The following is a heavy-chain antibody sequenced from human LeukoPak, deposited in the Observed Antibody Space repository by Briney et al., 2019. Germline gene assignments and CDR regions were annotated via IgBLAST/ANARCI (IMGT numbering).Heavy chain of an antibody. CDR2: ISWNSGSI. J-gene: IGHJ4*02. D-gene: IGHD6-13*01. Sequence: GRSLRLSCAASGFTFDDYAMHWVRQAPGKGLEWVSGISWNSGSIGYADSVKGRFTISRDNAKNSLYLQMNSLRAEDTALYYCAKDIKYSSSWYYSCFDYWGQGTLVTVSS. V-gene: IGHV3-9*01. CDR3: AKDIKYSSSWYYSCFDY. CDR1: GFTFDDYA.